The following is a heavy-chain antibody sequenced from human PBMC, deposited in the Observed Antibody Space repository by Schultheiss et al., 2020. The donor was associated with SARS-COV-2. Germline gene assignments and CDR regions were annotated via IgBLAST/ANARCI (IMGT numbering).Heavy chain of an antibody. CDR3: ARDRRSLGGYYFDY. D-gene: IGHD4-23*01. CDR1: GFTFSSYS. V-gene: IGHV3-21*01. Sequence: GESLKISCAASGFTFSSYSMNWVRQAPGKGPEWVSTISSSRSYIYYADPVKGRFTISRDNAKNSLYLQMNSLRDEDTAVYYCARDRRSLGGYYFDYWGQGTLVTVSS. CDR2: ISSSRSYI. J-gene: IGHJ4*02.